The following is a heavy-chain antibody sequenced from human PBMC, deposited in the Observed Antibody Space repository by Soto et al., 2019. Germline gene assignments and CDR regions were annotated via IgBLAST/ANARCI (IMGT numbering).Heavy chain of an antibody. Sequence: SETLSLTCTVSGDSVSSVGFHWAWLRRPPGKGLEWLGYVYYTGSTNYSPSLRSRVSISVDTSKNEFSLRLSSVTAADTAVYFCARSVAVPGAHIDYWGQGTQVTVSS. D-gene: IGHD6-19*01. CDR1: GDSVSSVGFH. CDR2: VYYTGST. CDR3: ARSVAVPGAHIDY. J-gene: IGHJ4*02. V-gene: IGHV4-61*08.